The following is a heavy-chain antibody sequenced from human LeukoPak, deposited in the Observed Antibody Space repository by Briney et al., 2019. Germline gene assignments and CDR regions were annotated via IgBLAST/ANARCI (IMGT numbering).Heavy chain of an antibody. CDR1: GFTFSDYY. D-gene: IGHD3-22*01. Sequence: GGSLRLSCAASGFTFSDYYISWIRQAPGKGLEWVSYISSSGSTIYYADSVKGRFTISRDNAKNSLYLQMNSLRAEDTAVYYCARENHYYDSSGYDYWGQGTLVTVSS. J-gene: IGHJ4*02. CDR2: ISSSGSTI. V-gene: IGHV3-11*01. CDR3: ARENHYYDSSGYDY.